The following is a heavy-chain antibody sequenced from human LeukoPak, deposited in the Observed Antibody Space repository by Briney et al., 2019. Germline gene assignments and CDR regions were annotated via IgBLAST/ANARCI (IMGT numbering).Heavy chain of an antibody. CDR3: ARVLSSWPRGWFDP. D-gene: IGHD6-13*01. Sequence: PSETLSLTCTVSGGSISSGSYYWSWIRQPAGKGLEWIGRIYTSGSTNYNPSLKSRVTISVDTSKNQFSLKLSSVTAADTAVYYCARVLSSWPRGWFDPWGQGTLVTVSS. CDR2: IYTSGST. J-gene: IGHJ5*02. V-gene: IGHV4-61*02. CDR1: GGSISSGSYY.